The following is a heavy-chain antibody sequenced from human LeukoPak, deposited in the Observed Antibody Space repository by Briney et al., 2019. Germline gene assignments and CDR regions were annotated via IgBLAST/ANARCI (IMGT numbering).Heavy chain of an antibody. Sequence: SVKVSCKASGGTFSSYAISWVRQAPGQGLEWMGRIIPILGIANYAQKFQGRVTITADKSTSTAYMELSSLRSEDTAEYYCASQYGSGSYYNYYGMDVWGQGTTVTASS. CDR2: IIPILGIA. V-gene: IGHV1-69*04. J-gene: IGHJ6*02. D-gene: IGHD3-10*01. CDR1: GGTFSSYA. CDR3: ASQYGSGSYYNYYGMDV.